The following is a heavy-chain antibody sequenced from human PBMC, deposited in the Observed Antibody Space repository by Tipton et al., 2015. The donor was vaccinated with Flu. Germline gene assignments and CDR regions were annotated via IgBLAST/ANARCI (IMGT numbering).Heavy chain of an antibody. D-gene: IGHD3-22*01. CDR2: ISGSGGST. CDR3: AKDQGGYDSSGYYRY. J-gene: IGHJ4*02. CDR1: GFTFSSYA. Sequence: SLRLSCAASGFTFSSYAMSWVRQAPGKGLEWVSAISGSGGSTYYADSVKGRFTISRDNSKNTLYLQMNSLRAEDTAVYYCAKDQGGYDSSGYYRYWGQGTLVTVSS. V-gene: IGHV3-23*01.